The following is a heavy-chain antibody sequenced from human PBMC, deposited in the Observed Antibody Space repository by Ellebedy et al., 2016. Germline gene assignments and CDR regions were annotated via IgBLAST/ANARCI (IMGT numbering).Heavy chain of an antibody. J-gene: IGHJ4*02. CDR1: GFTFDDYA. CDR3: AKDIIPHYYDSSGFDF. D-gene: IGHD3-22*01. CDR2: ISWNSGSI. V-gene: IGHV3-9*01. Sequence: GGSLRLXCAASGFTFDDYAMHWVRQAPGKGLEWVSGISWNSGSIGYADSVKGRFTISRDNAKNSLYLQMNSLRAEDTALYYCAKDIIPHYYDSSGFDFWGQGTLVTVSS.